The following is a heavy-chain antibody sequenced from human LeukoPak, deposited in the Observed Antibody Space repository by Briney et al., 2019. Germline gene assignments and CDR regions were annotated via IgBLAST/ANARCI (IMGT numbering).Heavy chain of an antibody. J-gene: IGHJ6*02. CDR3: ARYAARTKDYYGMDV. CDR2: MNANSGNT. CDR1: GYTFTSYD. D-gene: IGHD6-6*01. V-gene: IGHV1-8*01. Sequence: ASVKVSCKASGYTFTSYDINWVRQATGQGLEWMGWMNANSGNTGYAQKFQGRVTMTRNTSISTAYMELSSLRSEDTAVYYCARYAARTKDYYGMDVWGQGTTVTVSS.